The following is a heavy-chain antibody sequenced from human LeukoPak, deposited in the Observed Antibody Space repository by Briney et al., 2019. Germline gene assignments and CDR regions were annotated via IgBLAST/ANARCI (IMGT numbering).Heavy chain of an antibody. J-gene: IGHJ4*02. CDR2: FDPEDGEI. CDR1: GYTLTELS. V-gene: IGHV1-24*01. Sequence: GASVKVSCKVSGYTLTELSMHWVRQAPGKGLEWMGGFDPEDGEIIYAQKFQGRVTMTEDTSTDTAYMELSSLRSEDTAVYYCATAPAYYDSSGYYAGSFDYWGQGTLVTVSS. CDR3: ATAPAYYDSSGYYAGSFDY. D-gene: IGHD3-22*01.